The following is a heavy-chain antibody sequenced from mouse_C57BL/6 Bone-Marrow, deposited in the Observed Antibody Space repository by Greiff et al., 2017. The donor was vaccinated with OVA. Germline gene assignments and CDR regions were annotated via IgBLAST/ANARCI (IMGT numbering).Heavy chain of an antibody. Sequence: VQLQQSGPELLKPGASVKISCKASGYTFTDYYMNWVKQSHGKSLEWIGDINPNNGGTSYNQKFKGKATLTVDKSSSTAYMELRSLTSEDSAVYYCARGGLGRDYAMDYWGQGTSDTVSS. J-gene: IGHJ4*01. CDR3: ARGGLGRDYAMDY. D-gene: IGHD4-1*01. V-gene: IGHV1-26*01. CDR2: INPNNGGT. CDR1: GYTFTDYY.